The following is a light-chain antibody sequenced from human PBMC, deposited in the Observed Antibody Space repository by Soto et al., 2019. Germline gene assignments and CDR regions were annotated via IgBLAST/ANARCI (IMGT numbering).Light chain of an antibody. V-gene: IGLV2-14*01. J-gene: IGLJ2*01. Sequence: QSALTQPASVSGSPGQSITISCTGTSSDVGGYNYVSWYQQHPGKAPKLMIYEVSNRPSGVSNRFSGSKSGNTASLTISGLQAEDEADYYCSSYITSTTVLFGGGTKVTVL. CDR2: EVS. CDR3: SSYITSTTVL. CDR1: SSDVGGYNY.